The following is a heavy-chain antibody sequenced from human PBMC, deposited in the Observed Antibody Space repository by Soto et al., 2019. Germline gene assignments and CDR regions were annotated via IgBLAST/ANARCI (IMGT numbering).Heavy chain of an antibody. CDR1: GDSVSSNSAA. J-gene: IGHJ3*02. CDR3: ARLFYYDSSGYSAPAFDI. CDR2: TYYRSKWYN. D-gene: IGHD3-22*01. V-gene: IGHV6-1*01. Sequence: PSQTRSLTCXISGDSVSSNSAAWNWIRQSPSRGLEWLGRTYYRSKWYNDYAVSVKSRITINPDTSKNQFSLQLNSVTPEDTAVYYCARLFYYDSSGYSAPAFDIWGQGTMVTVSS.